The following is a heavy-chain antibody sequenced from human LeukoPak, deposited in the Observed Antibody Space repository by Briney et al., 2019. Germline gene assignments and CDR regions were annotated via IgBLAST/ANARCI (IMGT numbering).Heavy chain of an antibody. CDR1: GGSISSGAYY. Sequence: SQTLSLTCTVSGGSISSGAYYWNWIRQLPGKGLEWIGYISYSGSTYYNPSLKSRVTISVDTSKNQISLKVNSVTAADTAVYYCARGGSYGGIGDYWGQGTLVTVAS. V-gene: IGHV4-31*03. J-gene: IGHJ4*02. CDR2: ISYSGST. D-gene: IGHD1-26*01. CDR3: ARGGSYGGIGDY.